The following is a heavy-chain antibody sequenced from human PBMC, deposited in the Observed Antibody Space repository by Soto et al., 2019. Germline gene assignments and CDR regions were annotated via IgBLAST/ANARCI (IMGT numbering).Heavy chain of an antibody. CDR3: ARSLGNRYFDY. D-gene: IGHD1-26*01. V-gene: IGHV3-7*03. J-gene: IGHJ4*02. Sequence: GGSLRLSCAASGFTLTSYWVSWVRQAPGEGLEWVANIKQDGSEKYYVDSVKGRFTISRDNAKNSLYLQMNSLRAEDTAVYYCARSLGNRYFDYWGQGTLVTVSS. CDR2: IKQDGSEK. CDR1: GFTLTSYW.